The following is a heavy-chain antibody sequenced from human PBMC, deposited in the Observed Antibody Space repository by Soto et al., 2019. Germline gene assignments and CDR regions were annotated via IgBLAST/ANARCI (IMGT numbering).Heavy chain of an antibody. CDR3: ARGGDVNYYHGMDV. V-gene: IGHV1-18*01. J-gene: IGHJ6*02. D-gene: IGHD5-12*01. CDR2: ISAYNGKT. Sequence: QVKLVQSGGEVKKPGASVKLSCTASGYTFTSYGISWVRQAPGQGLEWMGWISAYNGKTNYAQNVQGRVNMTTDTSTRTAYMDLRSLRSDDTAVYYCARGGDVNYYHGMDVWGQGTTVTVSS. CDR1: GYTFTSYG.